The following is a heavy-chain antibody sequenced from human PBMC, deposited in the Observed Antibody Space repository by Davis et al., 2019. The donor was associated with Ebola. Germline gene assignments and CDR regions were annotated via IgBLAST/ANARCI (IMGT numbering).Heavy chain of an antibody. V-gene: IGHV3-53*01. CDR1: GFTVSSNY. J-gene: IGHJ6*04. CDR2: IYSGGSR. Sequence: GESLKISCAASGFTVSSNYMSWVRQAPGKGLEWVSVIYSGGSRYYADSVKGRFTISRDNAKNSLYVQMNSLRAEDTAVYYCASSYGMDVWGKGTTVTVSS. CDR3: ASSYGMDV.